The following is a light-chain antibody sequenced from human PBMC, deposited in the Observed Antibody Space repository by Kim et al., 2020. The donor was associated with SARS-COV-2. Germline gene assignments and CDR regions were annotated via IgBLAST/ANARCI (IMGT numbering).Light chain of an antibody. V-gene: IGKV3D-15*01. CDR2: DAS. CDR1: QSINSK. Sequence: VSPGERATFPCRASQSINSKLAWYQQKPGQAPRLLISDASTRATGIPARFSGSGSGTEFTLTISSLQSEDFAVYYCQQYNNWPLTFGGGTKVDIK. CDR3: QQYNNWPLT. J-gene: IGKJ4*01.